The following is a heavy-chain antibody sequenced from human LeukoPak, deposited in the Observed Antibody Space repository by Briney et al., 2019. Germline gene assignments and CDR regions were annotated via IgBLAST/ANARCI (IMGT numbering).Heavy chain of an antibody. Sequence: SVKVSCKASGGTFSSYAIHWVRQAPGQGLEWMGGIIRIFSTTNYAQKFQGRVTISADESTSTAYMELSSLRSEDTAVYYCASGHCSTTSCYVNPYFDYWGQGTLVTVSS. CDR2: IIRIFSTT. CDR1: GGTFSSYA. CDR3: ASGHCSTTSCYVNPYFDY. V-gene: IGHV1-69*01. D-gene: IGHD2-2*03. J-gene: IGHJ4*02.